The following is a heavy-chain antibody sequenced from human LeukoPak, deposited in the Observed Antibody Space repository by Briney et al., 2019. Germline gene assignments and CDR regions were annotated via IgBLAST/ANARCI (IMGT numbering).Heavy chain of an antibody. D-gene: IGHD6-13*01. J-gene: IGHJ4*02. CDR1: GFTFSSYW. CDR3: ATLASGYSSPFDY. Sequence: GGSLRLSCAASGFTFSSYWMRWVRQAPGKGLEWVSFIRSDGGSTLYADSVKGRFTISRDNSKNTLYAEMTSLRAEDTAVYYCATLASGYSSPFDYWGQGTLVTVSS. V-gene: IGHV3-23*01. CDR2: IRSDGGST.